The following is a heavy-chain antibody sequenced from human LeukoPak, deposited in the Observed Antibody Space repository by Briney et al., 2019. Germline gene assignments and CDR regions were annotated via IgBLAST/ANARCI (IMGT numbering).Heavy chain of an antibody. CDR1: GYTFIDYY. V-gene: IGHV1-2*02. Sequence: GASVKVSCKASGYTFIDYYIHWVRQAPGQGLEWMGWINPNSGGTNYGQKFQGRVTMTRDTPISTAYMELSRLISDETAVYYCARIRYYYGSGSYSLGYWGQGTLVTVSS. J-gene: IGHJ4*02. CDR2: INPNSGGT. CDR3: ARIRYYYGSGSYSLGY. D-gene: IGHD3-10*01.